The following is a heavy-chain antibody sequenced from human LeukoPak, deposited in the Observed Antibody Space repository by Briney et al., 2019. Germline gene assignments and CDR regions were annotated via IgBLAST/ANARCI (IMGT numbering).Heavy chain of an antibody. CDR2: ISGSAHKI. V-gene: IGHV3-23*01. J-gene: IGHJ4*02. CDR1: GITFSNYA. D-gene: IGHD5-18*01. CDR3: AGKPTGYSSGYIH. Sequence: GGSLRLSCVASGITFSNYAVSWVRQAPEKGLDWVSVISGSAHKIRYADSVKGRFTISRDNSENIVYLQMNNLRVEDTAVYYCAGKPTGYSSGYIHWGQGTLVTVSS.